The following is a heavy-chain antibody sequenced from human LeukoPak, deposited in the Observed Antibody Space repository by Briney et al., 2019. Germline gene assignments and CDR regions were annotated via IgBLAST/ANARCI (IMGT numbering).Heavy chain of an antibody. CDR1: GFTFSSYE. J-gene: IGHJ1*01. V-gene: IGHV3-48*03. CDR3: VTTYYYESGGSHNSMSEYTRH. CDR2: ISRSGSNI. Sequence: PGGSLRLSCAASGFTFSSYEMNWVRQAPGKGLEWVSYISRSGSNIYYADSVKGRFTISRDNAKNSLYLQMNSLRDEDTAVYYCVTTYYYESGGSHNSMSEYTRHWGQGTLVTVSS. D-gene: IGHD3-22*01.